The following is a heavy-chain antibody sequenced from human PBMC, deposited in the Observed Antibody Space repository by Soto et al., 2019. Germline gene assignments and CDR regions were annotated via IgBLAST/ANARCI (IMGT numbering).Heavy chain of an antibody. CDR1: GFTFSNYG. Sequence: GGSLRLSCRASGFTFSNYGMSWVRQAPGKGLDWVSAVSGSGDNTYYANSVEGRFTISRDNSKNTLSLEMSSLRAEDTALYYCAKPGRYCGGGACQSWTNWFDTWGQGTLVTVSS. D-gene: IGHD2-15*01. J-gene: IGHJ5*02. CDR2: VSGSGDNT. V-gene: IGHV3-23*01. CDR3: AKPGRYCGGGACQSWTNWFDT.